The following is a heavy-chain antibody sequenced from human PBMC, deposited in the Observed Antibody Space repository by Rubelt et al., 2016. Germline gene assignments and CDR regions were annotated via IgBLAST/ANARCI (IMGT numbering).Heavy chain of an antibody. D-gene: IGHD3-16*02. V-gene: IGHV4-59*01. Sequence: NYNPSLNSRVTILVDTSKNQFSLRLSSVTAADTAVYYCARDFRNDWGSYRRFDPWGQGTLVTVSS. J-gene: IGHJ5*02. CDR3: ARDFRNDWGSYRRFDP.